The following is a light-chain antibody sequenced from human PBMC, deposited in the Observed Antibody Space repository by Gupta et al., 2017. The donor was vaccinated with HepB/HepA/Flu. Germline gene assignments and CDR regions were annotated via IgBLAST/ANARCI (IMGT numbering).Light chain of an antibody. J-gene: IGLJ2*01. V-gene: IGLV1-47*01. CDR3: TAWDDSRSGRV. CDR1: SSNVGSNY. CDR2: RSD. Sequence: QSVLTQPPSASGTPGQRVTISCSGSSSNVGSNYVYWYQQLPGTAPKLLIYRSDQRPSGVPDRISGSKSGTSAALAISGLRAEDEADYYCTAWDDSRSGRVFGGGTKLTVL.